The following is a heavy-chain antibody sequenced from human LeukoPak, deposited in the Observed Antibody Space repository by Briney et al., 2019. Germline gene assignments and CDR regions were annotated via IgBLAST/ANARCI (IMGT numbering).Heavy chain of an antibody. Sequence: SETLSLTCTVSGGSISSSSYYWGWIRQPPGKGLEWIGSIYYSGSTYYNPSLKSRVTISVDTSKNQFSLKLSSVTAADTAVYYCASQERITIFGVVLPFDYWGQGTLVTVSS. CDR2: IYYSGST. V-gene: IGHV4-39*01. D-gene: IGHD3-3*01. J-gene: IGHJ4*02. CDR1: GGSISSSSYY. CDR3: ASQERITIFGVVLPFDY.